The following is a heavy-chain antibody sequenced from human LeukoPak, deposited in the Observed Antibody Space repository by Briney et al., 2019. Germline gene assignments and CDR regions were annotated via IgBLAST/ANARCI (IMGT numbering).Heavy chain of an antibody. V-gene: IGHV4-34*01. CDR2: INHSGST. CDR3: ARRGVGASPFDF. D-gene: IGHD1-26*01. J-gene: IGHJ4*02. CDR1: GGSFSGYY. Sequence: SETLSLTCAVYGGSFSGYYWSWIRQPPGKGLEWIGEINHSGSTNYNPSLQSRVTISVDIIKNQFSLKVNSVTAADTAVYYCARRGVGASPFDFWGQGTLVTVS.